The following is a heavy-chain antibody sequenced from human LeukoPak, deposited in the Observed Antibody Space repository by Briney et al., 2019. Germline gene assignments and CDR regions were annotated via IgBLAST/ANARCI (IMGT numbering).Heavy chain of an antibody. Sequence: ASVKVSCKASGYTFTSYAMHWVRQAPGHRLEWMGWINAGNGNTKYSQKFQGRVTITRDTSASTAYMELSSLRSEDTAVYYCARDPGPYYYYGMDVWGQGTTVTVSS. CDR3: ARDPGPYYYYGMDV. V-gene: IGHV1-3*01. D-gene: IGHD1-14*01. CDR1: GYTFTSYA. J-gene: IGHJ6*02. CDR2: INAGNGNT.